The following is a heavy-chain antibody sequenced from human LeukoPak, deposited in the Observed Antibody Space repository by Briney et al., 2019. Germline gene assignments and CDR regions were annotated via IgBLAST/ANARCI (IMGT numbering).Heavy chain of an antibody. CDR3: ASGDGYNSNWFDP. CDR2: IYYSGST. J-gene: IGHJ5*02. D-gene: IGHD5-24*01. CDR1: GGSISSSSYY. Sequence: PSETLSLTCTVSGGSISSSSYYWGWIRQPPGKGLEWIGSIYYSGSTYYNPSLKSRVTISVDTSKNQFSLKLSSVTAADTAVYYCASGDGYNSNWFDPWGQGTLVTVSS. V-gene: IGHV4-39*01.